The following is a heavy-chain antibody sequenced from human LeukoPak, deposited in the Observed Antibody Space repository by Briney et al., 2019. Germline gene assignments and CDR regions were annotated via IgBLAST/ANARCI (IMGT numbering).Heavy chain of an antibody. J-gene: IGHJ4*02. CDR3: ARGRLARAPYFDY. CDR1: GDSINNYY. V-gene: IGHV4-4*07. CDR2: IYTSGST. Sequence: SETLSLTCTVSGDSINNYYWSWIRQPAGKGLEWVGRIYTSGSTNYNPSLKSRVTMSVDTSKNQFSLKLSSVTAADTAVYYCARGRLARAPYFDYWGQGTLVIVSS. D-gene: IGHD3-10*01.